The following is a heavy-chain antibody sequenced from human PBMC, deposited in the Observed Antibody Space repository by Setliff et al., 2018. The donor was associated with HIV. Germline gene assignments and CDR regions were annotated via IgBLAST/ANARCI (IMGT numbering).Heavy chain of an antibody. V-gene: IGHV1-3*01. Sequence: ASVKVSCKASGYTFTSYAIHWVRQAPGQRLEWMGWINAGNGNTKYSQKFQGRVTSTRDTSASTVYMELSSLRSEDMAVYYCARDLADDSSGGGFGYFDYWGQGTLVTVS. CDR1: GYTFTSYA. J-gene: IGHJ4*02. CDR2: INAGNGNT. D-gene: IGHD3-22*01. CDR3: ARDLADDSSGGGFGYFDY.